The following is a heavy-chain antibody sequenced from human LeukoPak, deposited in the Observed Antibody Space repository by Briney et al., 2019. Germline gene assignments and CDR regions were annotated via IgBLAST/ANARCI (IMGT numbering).Heavy chain of an antibody. CDR3: ARVIAARSAAFDI. Sequence: PSETLSLTCTVSGGSISSYYWSWIRQPPGKGLEWIGYIYYSGSTNYNPSLKSRVTISVDTSKNQFSLKLSSVTAADTAVYYCARVIAARSAAFDIWGQGTMVTVSS. D-gene: IGHD6-6*01. V-gene: IGHV4-59*01. J-gene: IGHJ3*02. CDR1: GGSISSYY. CDR2: IYYSGST.